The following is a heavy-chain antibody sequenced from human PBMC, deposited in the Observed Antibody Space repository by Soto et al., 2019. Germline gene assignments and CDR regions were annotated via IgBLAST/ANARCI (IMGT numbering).Heavy chain of an antibody. D-gene: IGHD6-13*01. CDR3: ARAGMRFRYFDL. CDR1: GGSISSGGYY. V-gene: IGHV4-31*03. J-gene: IGHJ2*01. Sequence: QVQLQESGPGLVKTSQTLSLTCTVSGGSISSGGYYWSWIRQHPGKGLEWIGYIYYSGSTYYNPSLKSRFTLPVDTSKNQFSLKLSSVTAADTAVYYCARAGMRFRYFDLWGRGTLVTFSS. CDR2: IYYSGST.